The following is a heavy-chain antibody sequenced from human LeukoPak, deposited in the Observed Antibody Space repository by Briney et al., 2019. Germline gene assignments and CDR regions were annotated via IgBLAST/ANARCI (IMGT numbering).Heavy chain of an antibody. Sequence: SETLSLTCAVYGGSFSGYYWSWIRQPPGKGLEWIGEINHSGSTNYNPSLKSRATISVDTSKNQFSLKLSSVTAADTAVYYCARGLVRGVIPPVRRWFDPWGQGTLVTVSS. J-gene: IGHJ5*02. D-gene: IGHD3-10*01. CDR1: GGSFSGYY. CDR2: INHSGST. CDR3: ARGLVRGVIPPVRRWFDP. V-gene: IGHV4-34*01.